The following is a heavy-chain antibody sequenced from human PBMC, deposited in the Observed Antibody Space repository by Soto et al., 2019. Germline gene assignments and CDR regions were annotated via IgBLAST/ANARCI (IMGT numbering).Heavy chain of an antibody. J-gene: IGHJ6*02. V-gene: IGHV1-69*01. CDR2: IIPISGTA. CDR3: ARSQGSSTSLEIYYYYYYGMDV. D-gene: IGHD2-2*01. CDR1: RGTFSSYA. Sequence: QVQLVQSGAEVKKPGSSVKVSCKASRGTFSSYAISWVRQAPGQGLEWMGGIIPISGTANYAQKFQGRVTITADESTSTAYMRLSSLRSEDTAVYYWARSQGSSTSLEIYYYYYYGMDVWGQGTTVTVSS.